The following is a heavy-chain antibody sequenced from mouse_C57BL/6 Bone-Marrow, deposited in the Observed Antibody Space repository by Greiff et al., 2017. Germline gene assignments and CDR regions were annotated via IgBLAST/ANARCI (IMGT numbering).Heavy chain of an antibody. J-gene: IGHJ3*01. D-gene: IGHD1-1*01. CDR3: ARDGSSYGFAY. CDR1: GFNIKDYY. CDR2: IDPKDGGT. Sequence: EVQLQQSGAELVKPGASVKLSCTASGFNIKDYYMHWVKQRPEQGLEWIGRIDPKDGGTKYAQKFQGKATMTADTSSNTAYLQLSSLTSEDTAVYYCARDGSSYGFAYWGQGTLVTVAA. V-gene: IGHV14-2*01.